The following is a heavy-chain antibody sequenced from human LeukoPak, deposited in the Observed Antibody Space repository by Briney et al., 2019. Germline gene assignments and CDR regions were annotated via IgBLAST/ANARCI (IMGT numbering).Heavy chain of an antibody. CDR1: GYTFTGYY. Sequence: TSVKVSCKASGYTFTGYYMHWVRQAPGQGLEWMGWINPNSGGTNYAQKFQGRVTMTGDTSISTAYMELSRLRSDDTAVYYCARFRDCSGGSCYYDAFDIWGQGTMVTVSS. CDR3: ARFRDCSGGSCYYDAFDI. J-gene: IGHJ3*02. CDR2: INPNSGGT. V-gene: IGHV1-2*02. D-gene: IGHD2-15*01.